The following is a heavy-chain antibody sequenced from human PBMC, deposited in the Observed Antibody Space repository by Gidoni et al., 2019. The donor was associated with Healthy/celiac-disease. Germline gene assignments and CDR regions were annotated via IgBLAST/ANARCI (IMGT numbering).Heavy chain of an antibody. CDR2: INAGNGNT. Sequence: AEVQKPRASVTVSCKASGYTFTSYAMHWVRQAPGQRLEWMGWINAGNGNTKYSQKFQGRVTITRDTSASTAYMELSSLRSEDTAVYYCARAGCTNGVCYTANYYYYGMDVWGQGTTVTVSS. CDR3: ARAGCTNGVCYTANYYYYGMDV. V-gene: IGHV1-3*01. J-gene: IGHJ6*02. D-gene: IGHD2-8*01. CDR1: GYTFTSYA.